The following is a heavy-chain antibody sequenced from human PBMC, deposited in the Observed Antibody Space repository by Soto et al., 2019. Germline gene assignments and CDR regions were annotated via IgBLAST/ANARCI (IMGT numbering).Heavy chain of an antibody. J-gene: IGHJ5*02. CDR2: IYPDNSNT. CDR1: GYFFAGYW. Sequence: PGESLKISCKGSGYFFAGYWIAWVRQMPGKGLEWMGIIYPDNSNTKHSRSFQGQVTISADKSSSTAYLQWSSLKASDTAIYYCARQGAAVPTVPLIWFDPWGQGTLVTSPQ. D-gene: IGHD6-13*01. CDR3: ARQGAAVPTVPLIWFDP. V-gene: IGHV5-51*01.